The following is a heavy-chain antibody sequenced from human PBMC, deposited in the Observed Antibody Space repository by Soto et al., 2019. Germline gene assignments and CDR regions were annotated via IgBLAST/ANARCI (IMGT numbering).Heavy chain of an antibody. J-gene: IGHJ6*02. D-gene: IGHD2-2*01. CDR1: GGSFSGCY. CDR2: INHSGST. Sequence: SETLSLTCAVHGGSFSGCYWTWIRQPPGKGLEWIGDINHSGSTNYNSSLKSRVTISVDTSKNQLSLKLRSVTAADTAVYYCAREEVPQWFTRGYYGMDVWGQGTTVTVSS. CDR3: AREEVPQWFTRGYYGMDV. V-gene: IGHV4-34*01.